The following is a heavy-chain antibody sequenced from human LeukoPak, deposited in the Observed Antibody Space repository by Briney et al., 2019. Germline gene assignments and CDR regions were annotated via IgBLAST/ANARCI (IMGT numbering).Heavy chain of an antibody. J-gene: IGHJ4*02. CDR3: AKAPWYYYGSGSYLFGSPLDY. CDR1: RFTFSSYA. CDR2: ISGSGGST. D-gene: IGHD3-10*01. Sequence: GGSLRLSCAASRFTFSSYAMSWVRQAPGKGLEWVSAISGSGGSTYYADSVKGRFTISRDNSKNTLYLQMNSLRAEDTAVYYCAKAPWYYYGSGSYLFGSPLDYWGQGTLVTVSS. V-gene: IGHV3-23*01.